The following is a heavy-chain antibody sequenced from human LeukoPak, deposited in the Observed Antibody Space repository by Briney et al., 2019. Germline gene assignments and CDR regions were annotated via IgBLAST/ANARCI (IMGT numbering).Heavy chain of an antibody. Sequence: GGSLRLSCSASGFTFSSYAMHWVRQAPRKGLEYVSAISSNGGSTYYADSVKGRFTISRDNSKNTLYLQMSSLRAEDTAVYYCVKDLIVVVPAAPPPAFDIWGQGTMVTVSS. CDR2: ISSNGGST. V-gene: IGHV3-64D*09. J-gene: IGHJ3*02. CDR1: GFTFSSYA. CDR3: VKDLIVVVPAAPPPAFDI. D-gene: IGHD2-2*01.